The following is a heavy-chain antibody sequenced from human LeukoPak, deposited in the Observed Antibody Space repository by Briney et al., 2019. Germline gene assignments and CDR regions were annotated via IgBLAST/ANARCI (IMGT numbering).Heavy chain of an antibody. CDR2: IKQYGSEK. CDR3: ARGLLRRAFDY. CDR1: GFTFSSYW. Sequence: GGSLRLSCAASGFTFSSYWMSWVRQAPGKGLEWVANIKQYGSEKYYVDSVKGRFTISRDNAKNSLYLQMNSLRAEDTAVYYCARGLLRRAFDYWGQGTLVTVSS. V-gene: IGHV3-7*01. D-gene: IGHD4-17*01. J-gene: IGHJ4*02.